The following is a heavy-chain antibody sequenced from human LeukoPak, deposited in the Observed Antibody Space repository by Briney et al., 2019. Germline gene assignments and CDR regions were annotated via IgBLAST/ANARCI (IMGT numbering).Heavy chain of an antibody. CDR2: IRGYNGNT. D-gene: IGHD6-19*01. V-gene: IGHV1-18*01. Sequence: GASVKVSCKASGYTFSTYGITWVRQAPGQGLEWMGWIRGYNGNTNYAQKIQGRVTMTTDTSTTTAYMELRSLRSDDTAVYYCARDSASGCLRFDYWGQGTTVTVSS. CDR1: GYTFSTYG. J-gene: IGHJ4*02. CDR3: ARDSASGCLRFDY.